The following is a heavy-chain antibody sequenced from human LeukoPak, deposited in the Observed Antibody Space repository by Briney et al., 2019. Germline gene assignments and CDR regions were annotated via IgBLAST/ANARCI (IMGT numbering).Heavy chain of an antibody. D-gene: IGHD4-23*01. Sequence: GGSLRLSCEASGFTFSNNAMTWIRQAPGKGLEWVSYISSSGSTIYYADSVKGRFTISRDNAKNSLYLQMNSLRAEDTAVYYCARGVGGGNSIYFDSWGQGTLVTVSS. J-gene: IGHJ4*02. CDR1: GFTFSNNA. CDR2: ISSSGSTI. V-gene: IGHV3-11*01. CDR3: ARGVGGGNSIYFDS.